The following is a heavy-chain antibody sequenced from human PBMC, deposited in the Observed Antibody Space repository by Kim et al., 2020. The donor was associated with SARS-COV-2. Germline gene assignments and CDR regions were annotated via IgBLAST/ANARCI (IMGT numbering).Heavy chain of an antibody. V-gene: IGHV3-23*01. CDR3: ATGIIGSRDY. CDR1: GLTFSSYA. J-gene: IGHJ4*02. Sequence: GGSLRLSCAASGLTFSSYAMSWVRQAPGKGLEWVSAITDSGGNTYYADSVKGRFTISRDNSKNILYLQMSSLRAGDTAVYFCATGIIGSRDYWGQGTLVT. CDR2: ITDSGGNT.